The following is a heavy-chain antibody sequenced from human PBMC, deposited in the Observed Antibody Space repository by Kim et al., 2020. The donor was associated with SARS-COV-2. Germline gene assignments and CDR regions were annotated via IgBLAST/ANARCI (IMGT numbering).Heavy chain of an antibody. V-gene: IGHV3-30*07. CDR3: AREVDGYILGGSFDY. D-gene: IGHD5-12*01. J-gene: IGHJ4*02. Sequence: DAVKGRFTISRDNSKNTLYLQRNSLRAEDTAVYYCAREVDGYILGGSFDYWGQGTLVTVSS.